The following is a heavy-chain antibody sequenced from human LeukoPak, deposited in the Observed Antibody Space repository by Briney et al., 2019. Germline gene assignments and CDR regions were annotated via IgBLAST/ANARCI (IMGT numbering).Heavy chain of an antibody. V-gene: IGHV4-59*08. D-gene: IGHD6-19*01. Sequence: SETLSLTCTVSGGSISGYYWSWIRQPPGKGLEWIGSIHYSGSTNYNPSLKSRVTLSVDTSKNQFSLKLSSVTAADTAVYYCARLYSSGWYYFDYWGQGTLVTVSS. CDR2: IHYSGST. CDR1: GGSISGYY. J-gene: IGHJ4*02. CDR3: ARLYSSGWYYFDY.